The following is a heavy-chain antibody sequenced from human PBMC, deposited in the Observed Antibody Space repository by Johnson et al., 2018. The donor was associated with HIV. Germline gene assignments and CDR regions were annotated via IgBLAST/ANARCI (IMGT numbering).Heavy chain of an antibody. CDR2: IRYDGGNK. CDR3: ARGVVGVLSNALDI. V-gene: IGHV3-30*02. Sequence: QVRLVESGGGVVQPGGSLRLPCVASVFTLSNYGMHWVRQAPGKGLEWVAFIRYDGGNKYYSDSVKGRFTISRDNSKNTLYLQMNSLRPEDTAVYYCARGVVGVLSNALDIWGQGTMVSVSS. D-gene: IGHD3-16*01. J-gene: IGHJ3*02. CDR1: VFTLSNYG.